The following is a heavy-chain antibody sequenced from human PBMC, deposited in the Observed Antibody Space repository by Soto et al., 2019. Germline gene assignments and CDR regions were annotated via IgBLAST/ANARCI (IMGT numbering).Heavy chain of an antibody. Sequence: GGSLRLSCAASGFMFSSYAMSWVRQAPGKGLEWVSSISASGGTANLADSVEGRCTISRDNAKNSLYLQMNSLRDEDTAVYYCARDSSGRQYYGMDVWGQGTTVTVSS. CDR1: GFMFSSYA. CDR2: ISASGGTA. CDR3: ARDSSGRQYYGMDV. J-gene: IGHJ6*02. V-gene: IGHV3-23*01. D-gene: IGHD3-22*01.